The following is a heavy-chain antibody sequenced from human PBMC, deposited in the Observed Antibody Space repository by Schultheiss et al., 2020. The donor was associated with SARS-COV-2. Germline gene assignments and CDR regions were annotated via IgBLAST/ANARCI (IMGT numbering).Heavy chain of an antibody. CDR1: GYTFTSYG. Sequence: ASVKVSCKASGYTFTSYGISWVRQAPGQWLEWMGWISAYNGNTNYAQKLQGRVTMTTDTSTSTAYMELRSLRSDDTAVYYCARVGWEPDYYYYGMDVWGQGTTVTVSS. J-gene: IGHJ6*02. CDR3: ARVGWEPDYYYYGMDV. CDR2: ISAYNGNT. D-gene: IGHD1-26*01. V-gene: IGHV1-18*01.